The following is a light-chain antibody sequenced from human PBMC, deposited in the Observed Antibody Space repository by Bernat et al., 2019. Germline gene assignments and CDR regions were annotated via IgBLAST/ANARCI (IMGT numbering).Light chain of an antibody. CDR1: SGSIAGNY. V-gene: IGLV6-57*04. CDR2: EDN. CDR3: QSYDSSVWV. Sequence: NFMLTQPHSVSESPGKTVTISCSRSSGSIAGNYVQWYQQRPGSPPTTVMYEDNQRPYGVPDRFSGSIDSSANSASLTISVLKTEDEADYYCQSYDSSVWVFGGGTKLTVL. J-gene: IGLJ3*02.